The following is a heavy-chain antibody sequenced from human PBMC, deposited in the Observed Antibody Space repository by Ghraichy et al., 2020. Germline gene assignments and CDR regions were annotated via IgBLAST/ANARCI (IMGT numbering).Heavy chain of an antibody. V-gene: IGHV1-69*04. Sequence: SVKVSCKASGGTFSSYAITWVRQAPGQGLEWMGRIIPMLGIANDALRLRGRVTIIADKSTSTAYMELSSLRSEETAVYYCARDNCSTSSCSDLFYYHAMDVWGQGTTVTVSS. CDR2: IIPMLGIA. CDR3: ARDNCSTSSCSDLFYYHAMDV. CDR1: GGTFSSYA. D-gene: IGHD2-2*01. J-gene: IGHJ6*02.